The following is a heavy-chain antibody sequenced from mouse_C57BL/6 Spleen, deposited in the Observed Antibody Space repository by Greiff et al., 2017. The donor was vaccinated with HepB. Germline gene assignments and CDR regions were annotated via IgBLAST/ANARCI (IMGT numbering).Heavy chain of an antibody. J-gene: IGHJ2*01. CDR2: ISSGGSYT. CDR1: GFTFSSYG. CDR3: ARKGIYDYDDY. Sequence: EVQLVESGGDLVKPGGFLKLSCAASGFTFSSYGMSWVRQTPDKRLEWVATISSGGSYTYYPDSVKGRFTISRDNAKNTLYLQMSSLKSEDKAMYYCARKGIYDYDDYWGQGTTLTVSS. V-gene: IGHV5-6*01. D-gene: IGHD2-4*01.